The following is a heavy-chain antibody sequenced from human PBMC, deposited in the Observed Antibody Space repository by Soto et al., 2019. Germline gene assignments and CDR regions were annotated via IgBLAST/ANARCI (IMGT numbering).Heavy chain of an antibody. Sequence: EVYLVESGGGLVQPGGSLRLSCAVSGFTFTDYWMTWVRQAPGRGLAWVANIKYDGSEKYYVDSVKGRFTISRDNAKNSLFLQMNSLRADDTAVYYCARAQTRGWYNTYWGQGTLVTVSS. CDR2: IKYDGSEK. J-gene: IGHJ4*02. CDR1: GFTFTDYW. D-gene: IGHD6-19*01. CDR3: ARAQTRGWYNTY. V-gene: IGHV3-7*01.